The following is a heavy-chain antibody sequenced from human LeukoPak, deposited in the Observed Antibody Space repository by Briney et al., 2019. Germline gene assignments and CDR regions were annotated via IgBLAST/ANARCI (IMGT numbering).Heavy chain of an antibody. CDR1: GYTFTSYD. CDR2: MNPNSGNT. CDR3: ARVLPRRAHYYGSGSYVRRFDP. Sequence: ASVKVSCKASGYTFTSYDINWVRQATGQGLEWMGWMNPNSGNTGYAQKFQGRVTMTRNTSISTAYMELSSLRSEDTAVYYCARVLPRRAHYYGSGSYVRRFDPWGQGTLVTVSS. V-gene: IGHV1-8*01. D-gene: IGHD3-10*01. J-gene: IGHJ5*02.